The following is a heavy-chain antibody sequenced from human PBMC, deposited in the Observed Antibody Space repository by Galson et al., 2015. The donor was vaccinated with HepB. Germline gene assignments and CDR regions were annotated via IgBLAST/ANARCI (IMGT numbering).Heavy chain of an antibody. CDR2: INAGNGNT. CDR3: AREGGSYYGYFDY. CDR1: GYTFTSYA. D-gene: IGHD1-26*01. Sequence: SVKVSCKASGYTFTSYAMHWVRQAPGQRLEWMGWINAGNGNTKYSQKFQGRVTITRDTSASTAYMELSSLRSEDTAVYYCAREGGSYYGYFDYWGQGTLVTVSS. J-gene: IGHJ4*02. V-gene: IGHV1-3*01.